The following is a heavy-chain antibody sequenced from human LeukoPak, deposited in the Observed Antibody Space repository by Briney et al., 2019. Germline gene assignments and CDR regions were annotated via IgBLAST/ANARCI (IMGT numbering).Heavy chain of an antibody. CDR2: INPNSGGT. Sequence: ASVKVSCKASGYTFTGYYMHWVRQAPGQGLEWMGWINPNSGGTNYAQKFQGRVTMTRDTSISTAYMELSRLRSDDTAVYYCARDLLYCSSTSCFSCISKYMDVWGKGTTVTVSS. D-gene: IGHD2-2*01. J-gene: IGHJ6*03. CDR3: ARDLLYCSSTSCFSCISKYMDV. V-gene: IGHV1-2*02. CDR1: GYTFTGYY.